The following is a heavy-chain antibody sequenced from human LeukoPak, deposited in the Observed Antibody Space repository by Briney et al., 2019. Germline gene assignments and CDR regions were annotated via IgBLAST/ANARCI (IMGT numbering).Heavy chain of an antibody. CDR1: GRSSSSYY. V-gene: IGHV4-59*12. CDR3: ARGATAGTNLSWFDP. D-gene: IGHD1-1*01. J-gene: IGHJ5*02. CDR2: ISYSGST. Sequence: SETLSLTCTVSGRSSSSYYWSWIQQPAGKGLECIGYISYSGSTNFNPSLKGRVPIPVDTPKNHFSLKMSSVAAANTAVLYCARGATAGTNLSWFDPWGQGTLVTVSS.